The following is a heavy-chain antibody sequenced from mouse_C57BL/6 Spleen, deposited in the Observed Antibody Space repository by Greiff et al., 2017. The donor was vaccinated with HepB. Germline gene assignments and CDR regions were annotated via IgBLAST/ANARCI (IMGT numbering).Heavy chain of an antibody. J-gene: IGHJ2*01. CDR3: ARGGDYDGYFDY. CDR2: IWSGGST. Sequence: QVQLKESGPGLVQPSQRLSITCTVSGFSFTSYGVHWVRQSPGKGLEWLGVIWSGGSTDYNAAFISRLSISKDNSKSQVFFKMNSLQADDTAIYYCARGGDYDGYFDYWGQGTTLTVSS. D-gene: IGHD2-4*01. CDR1: GFSFTSYG. V-gene: IGHV2-2*01.